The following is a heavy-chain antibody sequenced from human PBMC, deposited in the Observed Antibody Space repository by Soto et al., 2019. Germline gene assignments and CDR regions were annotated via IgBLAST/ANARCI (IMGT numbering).Heavy chain of an antibody. CDR3: ARRAGVMVRFDY. J-gene: IGHJ4*02. CDR1: GYTSATDW. V-gene: IGHV5-51*01. Sequence: GESLKISSSTFGYTSATDWVGWARQRPGEGLEWMGIIYPSDSDTRYSPSFQGHVMFSVDKSLETAYLEWSSLKTSDTAVYFCARRAGVMVRFDYWGQGTKVTVSS. CDR2: IYPSDSDT. D-gene: IGHD3-16*01.